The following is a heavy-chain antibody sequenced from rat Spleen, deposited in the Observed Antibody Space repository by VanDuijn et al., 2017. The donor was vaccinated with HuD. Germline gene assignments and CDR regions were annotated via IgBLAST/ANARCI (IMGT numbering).Heavy chain of an antibody. V-gene: IGHV5-29*01. J-gene: IGHJ2*01. CDR3: TRAPYD. D-gene: IGHD2-3*01. Sequence: EVQLVESGGGLVQPGRSLKLSCAASGFTFSNYDMAWVSQAPTKGLEWVATISYDGSSTYYRDSVKGRFTISRDNAKSTLYLQLNSLRSEDTATYYCTRAPYDWGQGVMVTVSS. CDR1: GFTFSNYD. CDR2: ISYDGSST.